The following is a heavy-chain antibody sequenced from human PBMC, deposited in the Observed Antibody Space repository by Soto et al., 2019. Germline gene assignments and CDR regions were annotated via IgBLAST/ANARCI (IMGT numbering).Heavy chain of an antibody. V-gene: IGHV3-15*01. CDR2: IKSKTDDGTT. CDR1: GFTFSNAW. J-gene: IGHJ4*02. CDR3: TISHSFYYDSSGPTLDY. D-gene: IGHD3-22*01. Sequence: GGSLRLSCAASGFTFSNAWMSWVRQAPGKGLEWVGRIKSKTDDGTTDYAAPVKGRFTISRDDSKNTLYLQMNSLKTEDTAVYYCTISHSFYYDSSGPTLDYWGQGTLVTVSS.